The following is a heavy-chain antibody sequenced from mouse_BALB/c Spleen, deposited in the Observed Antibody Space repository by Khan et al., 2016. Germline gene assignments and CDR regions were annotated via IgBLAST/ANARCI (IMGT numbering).Heavy chain of an antibody. Sequence: QIQLVQSGPELKKPGETVKISCKASGYTFTDYSFHWVKQAPGKGLKWMGGINTETTEPTYADDFKGRFAFSLETSASTAYLQINNLKNAYTATYFCSIYYHGSRYFDVWGAGTTVTVSS. CDR1: GYTFTDYS. V-gene: IGHV9-2-1*01. CDR2: INTETTEP. D-gene: IGHD1-1*01. J-gene: IGHJ1*01. CDR3: SIYYHGSRYFDV.